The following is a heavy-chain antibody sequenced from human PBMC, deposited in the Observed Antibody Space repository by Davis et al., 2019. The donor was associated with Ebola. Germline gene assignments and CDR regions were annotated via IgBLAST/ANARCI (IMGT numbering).Heavy chain of an antibody. D-gene: IGHD4-23*01. CDR1: GYTFTSYD. Sequence: AASVKVSCKASGYTFTSYDINWVRQATGQGLEWMGWINPNSGGTNYAQKFQGRVTMTRDTSTSTVYMELSSLRSEDTAVYYCARSHYGGIDYWGQGTLVTVSS. CDR2: INPNSGGT. V-gene: IGHV1-8*01. CDR3: ARSHYGGIDY. J-gene: IGHJ4*02.